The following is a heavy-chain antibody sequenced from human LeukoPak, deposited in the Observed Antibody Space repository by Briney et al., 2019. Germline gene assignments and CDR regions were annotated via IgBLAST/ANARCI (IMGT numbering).Heavy chain of an antibody. CDR1: GYRFTIYG. J-gene: IGHJ4*02. Sequence: ASVKVSCKASGYRFTIYGISWVRQAPGQGLEWMAWISAYNGNTNYAQKFQGRGIMTTDTSTSTAYMELRSLRSDDTAVYYCARDPDCSSTRCSESPFDYWGQGTLVTVSS. CDR3: ARDPDCSSTRCSESPFDY. V-gene: IGHV1-18*01. CDR2: ISAYNGNT. D-gene: IGHD2-2*01.